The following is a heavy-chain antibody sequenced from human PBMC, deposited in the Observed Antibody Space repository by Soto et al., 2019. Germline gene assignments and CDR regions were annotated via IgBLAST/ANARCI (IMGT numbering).Heavy chain of an antibody. D-gene: IGHD3-3*01. CDR2: IFYSDNT. CDR3: ARGGETYYDFWSGFSPIDY. J-gene: IGHJ4*02. Sequence: SETLSLTCTFSGGSISTYYWSWVRQSPGKGLEWIGYIFYSDNTNYNPSLKSRVTISVDTSKNQFSLKLTSVTAADTAVYFCARGGETYYDFWSGFSPIDYWGQGALVTVSS. CDR1: GGSISTYY. V-gene: IGHV4-59*01.